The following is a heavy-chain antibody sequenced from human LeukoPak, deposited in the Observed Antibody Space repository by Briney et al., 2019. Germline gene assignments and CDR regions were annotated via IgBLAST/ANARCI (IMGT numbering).Heavy chain of an antibody. D-gene: IGHD3-10*01. CDR2: IYTTGTT. V-gene: IGHV4-4*07. CDR1: VRSIHSYY. CDR3: GIQGYTASYYFVDY. Sequence: PSETLPLTCSVSVRSIHSYYWGWVRQPAGKGLEWIGRIYTTGTTHYSPSLKSRLTMSVDTPKNQFSLKLRSVTAADTAGYYCGIQGYTASYYFVDYWSQGTLVTVSS. J-gene: IGHJ4*02.